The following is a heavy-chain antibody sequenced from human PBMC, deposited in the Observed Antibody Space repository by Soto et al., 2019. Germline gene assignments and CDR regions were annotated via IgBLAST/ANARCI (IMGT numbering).Heavy chain of an antibody. J-gene: IGHJ4*02. CDR1: GFIFSTSGSAFSRDA. CDR2: ISGSGVRT. CDR3: ATPAYDY. Sequence: GGSLRLSCAASGFIFSTSGSAFSRDAMTWVRQTPGKALEWVSSISGSGVRTYYSDSVRGRFTISRDNSKDRLYLEMNSARAEDTAVYYCATPAYDYWGQGTLVTVSS. V-gene: IGHV3-23*01. D-gene: IGHD3-16*01.